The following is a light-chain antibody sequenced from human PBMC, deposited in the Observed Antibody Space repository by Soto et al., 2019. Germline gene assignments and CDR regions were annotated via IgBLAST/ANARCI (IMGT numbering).Light chain of an antibody. CDR3: QQYYSTSTWT. CDR2: KAS. V-gene: IGKV1-5*03. J-gene: IGKJ1*01. CDR1: QTISSW. Sequence: DIQMTQSPSTLSGSVGDRFTITCLASQTISSWLAWYQQKPGKAPKLLIYKASTLKSGVPSRFSGSGSGTEFTLTISSLQAEDVAVYYCQQYYSTSTWTFGQGTKVDIK.